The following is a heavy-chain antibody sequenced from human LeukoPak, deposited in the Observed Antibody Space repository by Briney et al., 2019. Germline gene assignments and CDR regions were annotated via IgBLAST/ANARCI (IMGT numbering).Heavy chain of an antibody. Sequence: GGSLRLSCAASGFTFSSYGMHWVRQAPGKGLEWVAVISYDGSNKYYADSVKGRFTISRDNSKNTLYLQMNSLRAEDTAVYYCAKDRGYCSGGSCYAAYYFDHWGQGTLVTVSS. CDR1: GFTFSSYG. V-gene: IGHV3-30*18. D-gene: IGHD2-15*01. CDR3: AKDRGYCSGGSCYAAYYFDH. J-gene: IGHJ4*02. CDR2: ISYDGSNK.